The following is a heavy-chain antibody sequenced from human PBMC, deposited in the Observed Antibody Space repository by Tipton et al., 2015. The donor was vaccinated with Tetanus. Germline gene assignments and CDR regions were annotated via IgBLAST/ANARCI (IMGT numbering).Heavy chain of an antibody. J-gene: IGHJ4*02. Sequence: SLRLSCGVSGFTFSTTKMNWVRQAPGRGLEWVASISSTGLYINYADSLKGRFTISRDNAKNSLSLQMNSLRTDDTAIYYCVSGSALGNWGQGTLVAVSP. V-gene: IGHV3-21*01. CDR1: GFTFSTTK. CDR2: ISSTGLYI. CDR3: VSGSALGN. D-gene: IGHD6-25*01.